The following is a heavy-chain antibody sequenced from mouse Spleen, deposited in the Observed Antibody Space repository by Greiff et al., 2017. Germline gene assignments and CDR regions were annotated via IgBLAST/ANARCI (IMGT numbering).Heavy chain of an antibody. D-gene: IGHD4-1*02. CDR1: GFTFSSYA. J-gene: IGHJ1*01. CDR3: ARETPTVTRYFDD. CDR2: ISSGGGNT. V-gene: IGHV5-9*01. Sequence: DVMLVESGGGLVKLGGSLKLSCAASGFTFSSYAMSWVRQTPEKRLEWVATISSGGGNTYYPDSVKGRFTISRDNAKNTLYLQMSSLKSEDTAMYNCARETPTVTRYFDDWGAGTTVTVSS.